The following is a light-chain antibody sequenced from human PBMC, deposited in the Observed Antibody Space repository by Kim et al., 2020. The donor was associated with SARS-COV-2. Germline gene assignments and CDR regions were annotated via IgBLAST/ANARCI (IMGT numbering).Light chain of an antibody. Sequence: GQSRTVSCNGNRHDDCSYNYVSWYQQHPGKAPKLMIYEVSNRPSGVPDRFSGSKSGNTASLTISGLQPEDEADYYCCSYAGSYTVFGGGTQLTVL. CDR2: EVS. CDR3: CSYAGSYTV. J-gene: IGLJ2*01. CDR1: RHDDCSYNY. V-gene: IGLV2-11*03.